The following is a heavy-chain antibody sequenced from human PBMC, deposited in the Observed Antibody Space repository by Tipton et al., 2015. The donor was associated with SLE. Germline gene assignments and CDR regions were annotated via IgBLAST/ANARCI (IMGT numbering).Heavy chain of an antibody. D-gene: IGHD5-18*01. J-gene: IGHJ4*02. V-gene: IGHV4-39*02. CDR3: AREGKAMVPFDY. CDR1: GGSISSSSYY. Sequence: TLSLTCTVSGGSISSSSYYWSWIRQPPGKGLEWIGGIYYSGSTYYNPSLKSRVTMSVDTSKNQFSLTLSSVTAAATAVYYCAREGKAMVPFDYWGQGTLVTVSS. CDR2: IYYSGST.